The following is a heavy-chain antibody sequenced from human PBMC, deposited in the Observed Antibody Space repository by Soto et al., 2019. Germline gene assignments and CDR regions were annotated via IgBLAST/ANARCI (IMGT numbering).Heavy chain of an antibody. J-gene: IGHJ3*02. D-gene: IGHD1-1*01. Sequence: GASVKVSCKASGGTFTSYAFSWVRQAPGQGLEWMGGIIPIFDTTNYAQKFQGRVTITADESTNTAYMELSSLRSDDTAVYYCARDRGGKWNWSTFDIWGRGTMVTVSS. CDR3: ARDRGGKWNWSTFDI. CDR1: GGTFTSYA. V-gene: IGHV1-69*13. CDR2: IIPIFDTT.